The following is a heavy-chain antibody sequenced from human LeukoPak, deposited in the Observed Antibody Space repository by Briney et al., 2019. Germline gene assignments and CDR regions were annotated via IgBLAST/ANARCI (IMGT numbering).Heavy chain of an antibody. CDR3: ARAPYVYSGHHDY. J-gene: IGHJ4*02. CDR2: ISSSSSYI. D-gene: IGHD3-16*01. Sequence: GGSLRLSCAASGFTFSSYSMNWVRQAPGKGLEWVSSISSSSSYIYYADSVKGRFTISRDDAKNSLYLQMNSLRAEDTAVYYCARAPYVYSGHHDYWGQGTLVTVSS. V-gene: IGHV3-21*01. CDR1: GFTFSSYS.